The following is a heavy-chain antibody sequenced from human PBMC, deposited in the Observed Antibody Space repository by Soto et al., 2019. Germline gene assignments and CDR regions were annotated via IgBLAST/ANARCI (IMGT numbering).Heavy chain of an antibody. D-gene: IGHD1-26*01. CDR3: AKGHRPESSGSYPSYFDY. Sequence: ASVKVSCKASGYTFTSYYMHWVRQAPGQGLEWMGIINPSGGSTSYAQKFQGRVTMTRDTSTSTVYMELSSLRSEDTAVYYCAKGHRPESSGSYPSYFDYWGQGTLVTVSS. V-gene: IGHV1-46*01. CDR1: GYTFTSYY. CDR2: INPSGGST. J-gene: IGHJ4*02.